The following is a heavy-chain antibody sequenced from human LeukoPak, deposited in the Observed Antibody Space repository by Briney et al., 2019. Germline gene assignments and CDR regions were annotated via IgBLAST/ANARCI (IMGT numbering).Heavy chain of an antibody. J-gene: IGHJ4*02. D-gene: IGHD3-16*02. V-gene: IGHV4-59*01. CDR1: GGSISNYY. Sequence: PSETLSLTCTVSGGSISNYYWSWIRQPPGKGLEWIGYIYYSGSTNYNPSLKSRVTISVDTSKKQFSLRLSSVTAAYTAVYYCARGGGPFYFDYVWGSYRPFDYWGQGTLVTVSS. CDR3: ARGGGPFYFDYVWGSYRPFDY. CDR2: IYYSGST.